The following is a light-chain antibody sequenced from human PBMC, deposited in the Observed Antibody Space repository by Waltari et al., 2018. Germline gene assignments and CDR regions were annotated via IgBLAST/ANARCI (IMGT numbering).Light chain of an antibody. CDR1: GLTKFY. CDR3: SSRDTSGNFLV. Sequence: SSELTQDPAVSVPLGQAVILTCQGDGLTKFYGSWYQQRPGQAPVLLTNGKSKRPSGSPDRFAGSTSGNRVSLTISAVQAEDEADYYCSSRDTSGNFLVFGGGTRLTV. J-gene: IGLJ2*01. CDR2: GKS. V-gene: IGLV3-19*01.